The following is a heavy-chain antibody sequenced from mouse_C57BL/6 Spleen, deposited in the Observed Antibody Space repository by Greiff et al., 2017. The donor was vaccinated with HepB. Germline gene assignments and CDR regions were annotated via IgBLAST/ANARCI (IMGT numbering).Heavy chain of an antibody. V-gene: IGHV5-17*01. D-gene: IGHD4-1*01. CDR2: ISSGSSTI. CDR3: ARPNWEGFFAY. CDR1: GFTFSDYG. Sequence: EVKLQESGGGLVKPGGSLKLSCAASGFTFSDYGMHWVRQAPEKGLEWVAYISSGSSTIYYADTVKGRFTISRDNAKNTLFLQMTSLRSEDTAMYYCARPNWEGFFAYWGQGTLVTVSA. J-gene: IGHJ3*01.